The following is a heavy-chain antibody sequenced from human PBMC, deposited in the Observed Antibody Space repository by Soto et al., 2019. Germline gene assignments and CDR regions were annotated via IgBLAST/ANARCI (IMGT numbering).Heavy chain of an antibody. CDR2: INPKFGDT. J-gene: IGHJ6*02. Sequence: QVRLVQSGAEVKEPGDSVRVSCEASGYTFTAYHIHWVRQAPGQGLEWMGWINPKFGDTGYAQDLQCRVSMTSDMSISTVNIEWRRLTSDDTAIYYCARNMDYYYGRGSGNGHGVWGQGTTVTVFS. V-gene: IGHV1-2*02. CDR3: ARNMDYYYGRGSGNGHGV. CDR1: GYTFTAYH. D-gene: IGHD3-10*02.